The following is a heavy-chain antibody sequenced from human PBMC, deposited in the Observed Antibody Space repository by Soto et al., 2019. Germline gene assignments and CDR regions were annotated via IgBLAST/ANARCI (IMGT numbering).Heavy chain of an antibody. CDR1: GGSISSYY. CDR3: ARLGYCSSTSCYGWFDP. J-gene: IGHJ5*02. D-gene: IGHD2-2*01. V-gene: IGHV4-59*08. CDR2: IYYSGST. Sequence: SETLSLTCPVSGGSISSYYWSWIRQPPGKGLEWIGYIYYSGSTNYNPSLKSRVTISVDTSKNQFSLKLSSVTAADTAVYYCARLGYCSSTSCYGWFDPWGQGTLVTVSS.